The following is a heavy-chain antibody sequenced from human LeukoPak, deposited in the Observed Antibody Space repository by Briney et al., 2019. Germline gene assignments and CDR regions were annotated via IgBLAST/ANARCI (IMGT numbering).Heavy chain of an antibody. CDR1: GFGFSRYG. D-gene: IGHD6-19*01. V-gene: IGHV1-18*04. Sequence: ASVKVSCKASGFGFSRYGINWVRRAPGQRLEWMGWISAYTGHTKYLQKMRGRVTMTTDTSTNTAYMELRSLTSDDTAVYYCARGPGIDVAGVFDYWGHGRLVTVSS. CDR3: ARGPGIDVAGVFDY. J-gene: IGHJ4*01. CDR2: ISAYTGHT.